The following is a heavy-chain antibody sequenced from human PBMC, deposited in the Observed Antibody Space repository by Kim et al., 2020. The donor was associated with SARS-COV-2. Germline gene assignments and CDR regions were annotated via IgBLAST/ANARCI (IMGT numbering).Heavy chain of an antibody. D-gene: IGHD3-22*01. CDR1: GFTVSSNY. V-gene: IGHV3-53*01. J-gene: IGHJ3*02. CDR2: IYSGGST. CDR3: ARAKEDTMILTGAFDI. Sequence: GGSLRLSCAASGFTVSSNYMSWVRQAPGKGLEWVSVIYSGGSTYYADSVKGRFTISRDNSKNTLYLQMNSLRAEDTAVYYCARAKEDTMILTGAFDIWGQGTMVTVSS.